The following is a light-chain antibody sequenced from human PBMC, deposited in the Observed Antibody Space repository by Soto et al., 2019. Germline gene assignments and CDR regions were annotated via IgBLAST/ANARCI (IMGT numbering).Light chain of an antibody. CDR2: GAS. Sequence: IQLTQSPSSLSASVGDRVTITCRASQGISSFLAWYQQKPGKAPKLLIYGASTLQSGLPSRFRGSGSGTDFTLTRGSLQPEDFSTYFCQQLNTFPLPVGPGTKVDI. V-gene: IGKV1-9*01. CDR3: QQLNTFPLP. CDR1: QGISSF. J-gene: IGKJ3*01.